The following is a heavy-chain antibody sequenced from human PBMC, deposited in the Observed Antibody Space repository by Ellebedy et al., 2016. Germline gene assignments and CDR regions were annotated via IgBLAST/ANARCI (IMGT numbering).Heavy chain of an antibody. CDR2: ISAGGETT. Sequence: GESLKISXAPSGFIVSSFFMSWVRRAPGKGLEWVATISAGGETTYLADSVRGRFTVSRDNSKYILYLHMNNLRADDTAVYYCRPGHYANLWGHGTLVTVSS. J-gene: IGHJ5*02. CDR1: GFIVSSFF. CDR3: RPGHYANL. D-gene: IGHD4-17*01. V-gene: IGHV3-23*01.